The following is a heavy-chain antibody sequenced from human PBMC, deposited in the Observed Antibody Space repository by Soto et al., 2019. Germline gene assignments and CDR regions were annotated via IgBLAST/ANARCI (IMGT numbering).Heavy chain of an antibody. J-gene: IGHJ4*02. CDR3: ARGRYGDY. CDR1: GYDFTTYG. Sequence: QVHLVQSGAEVKKPGASVKVSCKGSGYDFTTYGITWVRQAPGQGLEWMAWISAHNGNTDYAQKLQGRVTVTRDTSTRTAYMELRSLRSDVSAVYYCARGRYGDYWGQGALVTFSS. V-gene: IGHV1-18*01. CDR2: ISAHNGNT. D-gene: IGHD1-1*01.